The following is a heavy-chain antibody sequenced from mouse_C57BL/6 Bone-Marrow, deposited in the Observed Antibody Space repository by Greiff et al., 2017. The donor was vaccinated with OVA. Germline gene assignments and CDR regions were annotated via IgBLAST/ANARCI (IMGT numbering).Heavy chain of an antibody. V-gene: IGHV5-4*01. Sequence: EVQRVESGGGLVKPGGSLKLSCAASGFTFSSYAMSWVRQTPEKRLEWVATISDSGSYTYYPDNVKGRFTLSRDNAKNDLYLQISHLKSEDTAMYDYHYNSFDYWGQGTTLTVSS. CDR3: HYNSFDY. J-gene: IGHJ2*01. CDR1: GFTFSSYA. D-gene: IGHD1-2*01. CDR2: ISDSGSYT.